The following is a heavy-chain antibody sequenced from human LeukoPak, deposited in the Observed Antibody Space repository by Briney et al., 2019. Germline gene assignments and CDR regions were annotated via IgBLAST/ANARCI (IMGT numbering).Heavy chain of an antibody. CDR1: GYTLTSYY. D-gene: IGHD3-22*01. J-gene: IGHJ5*02. CDR2: INPSGGST. CDR3: AREGSHYYDSSGYRGYWFDP. V-gene: IGHV1-46*01. Sequence: ASVKVSCKASGYTLTSYYMHWVRQAPGQGLKWMGIINPSGGSTSYAQKFQGRVTMTRDTSTSTVYMELSSLRSEDTAVYYCAREGSHYYDSSGYRGYWFDPWGQGTLVTVSS.